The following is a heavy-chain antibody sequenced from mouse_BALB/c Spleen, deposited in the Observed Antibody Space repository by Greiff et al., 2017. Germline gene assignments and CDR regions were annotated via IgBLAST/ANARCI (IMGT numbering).Heavy chain of an antibody. CDR3: AIEYYGSSSYWYFDV. D-gene: IGHD1-1*01. Sequence: VQLQQSGAELVKPGASVKLSCTASGFNIKDNYMLWVKQRPEQGLEWIGRIDPANGNTKYDPKFQGKATITADTSSNTAYRQLSSLTSEDTAVYYCAIEYYGSSSYWYFDVWGAGTTVTVSS. CDR2: IDPANGNT. J-gene: IGHJ1*01. V-gene: IGHV14-3*02. CDR1: GFNIKDNY.